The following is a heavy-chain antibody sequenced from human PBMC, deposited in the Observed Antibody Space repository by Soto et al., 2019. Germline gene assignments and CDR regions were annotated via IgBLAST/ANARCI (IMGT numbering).Heavy chain of an antibody. CDR1: GGYISSSY. D-gene: IGHD4-17*01. Sequence: PSATVSLTCTDSGGYISSSYWSCTRQPPGKGLEWIGYIYYSGSTNYNLSLKSRVTISVDTSKNQFSLKLSSVTAADTAVYYCARVRDYDAFDISGQGTMVTVSS. CDR3: ARVRDYDAFDI. V-gene: IGHV4-59*01. J-gene: IGHJ3*02. CDR2: IYYSGST.